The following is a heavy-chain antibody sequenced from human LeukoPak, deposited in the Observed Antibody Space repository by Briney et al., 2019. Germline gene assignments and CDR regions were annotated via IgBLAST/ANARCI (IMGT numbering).Heavy chain of an antibody. CDR3: ARVVGGITMVRGAYNWFDP. J-gene: IGHJ5*02. V-gene: IGHV1-69*05. Sequence: GASVKVSCKASGGTFSSYAISWVRQAPGQGLEWMGGIIPIFGTANYAQKFQGRGTITTDESTSTDYMELSSLRSEDTAVYYCARVVGGITMVRGAYNWFDPWGQGTLVTVSS. D-gene: IGHD3-10*01. CDR2: IIPIFGTA. CDR1: GGTFSSYA.